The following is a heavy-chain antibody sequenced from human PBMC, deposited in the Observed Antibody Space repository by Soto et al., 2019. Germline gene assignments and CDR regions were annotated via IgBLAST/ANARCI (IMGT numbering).Heavy chain of an antibody. CDR3: ARDAYDFWSGYYTETFDP. CDR2: INAGNGNT. J-gene: IGHJ5*02. Sequence: ASVKVSCKASGYTFTSYAMHWVRHAPGQRLEWMGWINAGNGNTTYSQKFQGRVTITRDTSASTAYMELSSLRSEDTAVYYCARDAYDFWSGYYTETFDPWGQGTLVTVSS. CDR1: GYTFTSYA. V-gene: IGHV1-3*01. D-gene: IGHD3-3*01.